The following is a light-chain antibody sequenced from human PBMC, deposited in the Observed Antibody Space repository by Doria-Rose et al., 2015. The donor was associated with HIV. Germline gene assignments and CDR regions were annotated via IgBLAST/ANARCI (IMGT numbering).Light chain of an antibody. CDR2: DGS. CDR1: QSFSSTC. CDR3: HQYGTSWT. Sequence: EIVMTQSPGTLSLSPGERATLSCRASQSFSSTCLAWYQQKPGPAPSLLIYDGSTRATGIPDRFSASGSGTDFTLAINRLEPEDFALYYCHQYGTSWTFGQGTKVEI. J-gene: IGKJ1*01. V-gene: IGKV3-20*01.